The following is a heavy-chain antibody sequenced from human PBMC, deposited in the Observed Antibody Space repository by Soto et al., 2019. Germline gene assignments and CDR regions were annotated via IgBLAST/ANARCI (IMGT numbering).Heavy chain of an antibody. V-gene: IGHV3-49*03. CDR3: ARVVRDSWDPRGYGLDV. D-gene: IGHD1-26*01. CDR2: IRSKAYGGTT. CDR1: GFTFGDYA. Sequence: GGSLRLSCTASGFTFGDYAMSWFRQAPGKGLEWVGFIRSKAYGGTTEYAASVKGRFTISRDDSKSIAYLQMNSLKTEDTAVYYCARVVRDSWDPRGYGLDVWGQGTTVTVSS. J-gene: IGHJ6*02.